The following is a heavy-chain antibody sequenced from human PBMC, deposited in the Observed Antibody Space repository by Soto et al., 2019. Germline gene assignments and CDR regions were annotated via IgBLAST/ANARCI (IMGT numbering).Heavy chain of an antibody. Sequence: GESLKISCKGSGYSFTSYWIGWVRQMPGKGLEWMGIIYPGDSDTRYSPSFQGQVTISADKSISTAYLQWSSLKASDTAMYYCASPTQYGGRYYGHGTFDIWCQGTMLTVSS. J-gene: IGHJ3*02. V-gene: IGHV5-51*01. CDR2: IYPGDSDT. CDR1: GYSFTSYW. D-gene: IGHD1-26*01. CDR3: ASPTQYGGRYYGHGTFDI.